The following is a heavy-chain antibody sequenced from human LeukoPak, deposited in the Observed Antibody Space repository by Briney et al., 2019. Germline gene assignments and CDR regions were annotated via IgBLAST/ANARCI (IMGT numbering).Heavy chain of an antibody. CDR3: ARDRRYSSSWYYYYGMDV. CDR1: GGTFSSYA. CDR2: IIPILGIA. V-gene: IGHV1-69*04. D-gene: IGHD6-13*01. Sequence: SVMVSCKASGGTFSSYAISWVRQAPGQGLEWMGRIIPILGIANYAQKFQGRVTITADKSTSTAYMELSSLRSEDTAVYYCARDRRYSSSWYYYYGMDVWGQGTTVTVSS. J-gene: IGHJ6*02.